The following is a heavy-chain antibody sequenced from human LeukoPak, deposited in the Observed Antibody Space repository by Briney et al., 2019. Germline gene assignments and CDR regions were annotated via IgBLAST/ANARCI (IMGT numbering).Heavy chain of an antibody. Sequence: ASVKVSCKGSGFTFSSYTIHWVRQAPGQRLEWMGWINTGNGNTKNSQKFQDRVTITRDSSASTAYMELSSLRSEDTAVYYCARGGSLLPLDYWGQGTLVTVS. D-gene: IGHD2-21*01. CDR1: GFTFSSYT. CDR2: INTGNGNT. CDR3: ARGGSLLPLDY. J-gene: IGHJ4*02. V-gene: IGHV1-3*04.